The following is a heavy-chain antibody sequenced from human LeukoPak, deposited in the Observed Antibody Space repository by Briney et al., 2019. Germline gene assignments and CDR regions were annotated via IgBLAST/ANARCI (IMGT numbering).Heavy chain of an antibody. J-gene: IGHJ2*01. CDR3: ARDGNPWNLDV. D-gene: IGHD1-14*01. Sequence: SKTLSLTCTVSGGSISPYYWTWIRQSPGKALEWIGYIYYSGGTSYNPSLKSRVTMSVDTSKNQFSLQLSSVTAADTAVYYCARDGNPWNLDVWGRGTLVTVSS. CDR2: IYYSGGT. V-gene: IGHV4-59*01. CDR1: GGSISPYY.